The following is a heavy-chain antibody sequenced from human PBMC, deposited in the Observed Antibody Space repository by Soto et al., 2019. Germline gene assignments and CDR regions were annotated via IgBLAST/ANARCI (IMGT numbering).Heavy chain of an antibody. Sequence: QVQLQESGPGLVKPSETLSLTCTVSGGSINRYYWSWIRQPPGKGLEWIGYILYSGSTNYNPSLKSRVTISVDMSENQFSLKLTSVTAADTAVYYCARHPSASGDYFDYWGQGTLVTVSS. V-gene: IGHV4-59*08. CDR1: GGSINRYY. J-gene: IGHJ4*02. CDR2: ILYSGST. D-gene: IGHD6-25*01. CDR3: ARHPSASGDYFDY.